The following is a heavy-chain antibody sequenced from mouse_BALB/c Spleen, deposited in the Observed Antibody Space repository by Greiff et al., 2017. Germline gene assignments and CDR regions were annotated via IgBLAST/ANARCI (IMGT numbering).Heavy chain of an antibody. D-gene: IGHD1-2*01. CDR3: ARVHYYGYDYAMDY. CDR2: INPYNDGT. V-gene: IGHV1-14*01. J-gene: IGHJ4*01. Sequence: EVQLQQSGPELVKPGASVKMSCKASGYTFTSYVMHWVKQKPGQGLEWIGYINPYNDGTKYNEKFKGKATLTSDKSSSTAYMELSSLTSEDSAVYYCARVHYYGYDYAMDYWGQGTSVTVSS. CDR1: GYTFTSYV.